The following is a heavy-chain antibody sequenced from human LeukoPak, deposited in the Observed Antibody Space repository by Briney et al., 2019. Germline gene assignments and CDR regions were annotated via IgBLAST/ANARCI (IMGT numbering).Heavy chain of an antibody. CDR3: ARDLGSSHDY. J-gene: IGHJ4*02. D-gene: IGHD6-13*01. CDR1: GFTFSSYA. CDR2: ISYDGSNK. Sequence: PGGSLRLSCAASGFTFSSYAMNWVRQAPGKGLEGVAVISYDGSNKYYADSVKGRFTISRDNSKNTVYVQMNRLRAEDTGVYNGARDLGSSHDYWGQGTLVTVSS. V-gene: IGHV3-30*04.